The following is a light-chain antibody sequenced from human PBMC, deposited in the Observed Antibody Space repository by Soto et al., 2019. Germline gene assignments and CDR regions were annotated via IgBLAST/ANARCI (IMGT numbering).Light chain of an antibody. CDR3: QQLNSDPLT. J-gene: IGKJ4*01. V-gene: IGKV1-9*01. Sequence: IQLTQSPSSLSSSVGDRITITCRASQGISSYLAWYQQKPGKAPKLLIYAASTLQSGVPSRFSGSGSGTDFPLTISSLQPEDFETYYCQQLNSDPLTFGGGTKVDIK. CDR1: QGISSY. CDR2: AAS.